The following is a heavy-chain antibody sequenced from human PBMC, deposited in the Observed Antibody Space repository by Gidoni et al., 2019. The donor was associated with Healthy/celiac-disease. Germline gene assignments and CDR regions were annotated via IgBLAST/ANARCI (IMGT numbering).Heavy chain of an antibody. D-gene: IGHD6-19*01. V-gene: IGHV3-74*01. CDR1: GLTFSSHW. CDR2: ISGDGGSK. J-gene: IGHJ3*02. CDR3: ARFRQWLVRMSDAFDI. Sequence: EVQLVESVRGLAQPGGSLRLACAASGLTFSSHWMHWVRQAPGEGLVWVSRISGDGGSKSYASTVKGRFTISRDNAKNTLYLQMNSLRAEDTAVYYCARFRQWLVRMSDAFDIWGQGTMVTVSS.